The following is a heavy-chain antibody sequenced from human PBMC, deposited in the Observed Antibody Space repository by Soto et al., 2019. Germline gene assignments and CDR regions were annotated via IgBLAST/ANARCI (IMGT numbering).Heavy chain of an antibody. D-gene: IGHD6-19*01. V-gene: IGHV1-69*01. CDR2: IMSIFGTP. J-gene: IGHJ6*02. CDR1: GDTFSNYA. CDR3: ATTMGPGISVAGDYQYDYGVDV. Sequence: QVQLMQSGAEVKNPGSSVKVSCTASGDTFSNYAISWVRQAPGQGLEWMGGIMSIFGTPNYAQKFQGRVTITADESTSTAYMELSSLRSEDTAMYYCATTMGPGISVAGDYQYDYGVDVWGQGTTVTVSS.